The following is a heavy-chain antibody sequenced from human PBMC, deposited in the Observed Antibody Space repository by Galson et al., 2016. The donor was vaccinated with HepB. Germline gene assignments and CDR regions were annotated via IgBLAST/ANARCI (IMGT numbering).Heavy chain of an antibody. CDR1: GFTFDDYA. Sequence: SLRLSCADSGFTFDDYAMYWVRQAPGKGLEWVSGISWNSGSIGYADSVKGRFAISRDNAKNSLYLQMNSLRAEDTALYYCAKGQRSTWWDGMGVWGQGTTVTVSS. CDR2: ISWNSGSI. J-gene: IGHJ6*02. CDR3: AKGQRSTWWDGMGV. V-gene: IGHV3-9*01. D-gene: IGHD6-13*01.